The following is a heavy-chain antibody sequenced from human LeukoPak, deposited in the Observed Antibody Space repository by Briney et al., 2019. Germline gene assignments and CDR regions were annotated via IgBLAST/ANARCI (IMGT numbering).Heavy chain of an antibody. Sequence: PGGSLRLSCAASGFTVSSNYMSWVRQAPGKGLEWVSVIYSGGSTYYADSVKGRFTISRDNSKNTLYLQMNSLRAEDTAVYYCAKEPRGGNSGGWFDPWGQGTLVTVSS. CDR1: GFTVSSNY. D-gene: IGHD4-23*01. V-gene: IGHV3-53*01. CDR3: AKEPRGGNSGGWFDP. J-gene: IGHJ5*02. CDR2: IYSGGST.